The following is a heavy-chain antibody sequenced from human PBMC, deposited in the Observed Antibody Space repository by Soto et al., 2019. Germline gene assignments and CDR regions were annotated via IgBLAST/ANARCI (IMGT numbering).Heavy chain of an antibody. Sequence: QAQRVESGGGLAKPGGSLRLSCAPSGFTFSDHYMSWIRQAPGKGLEWISYINPSGTNTDYAESVKGRFTISRDNAENSLYLQMNSLRAEDTALYYCARGHHSLDVWGQGGTVTVS. CDR2: INPSGTNT. D-gene: IGHD4-4*01. V-gene: IGHV3-11*06. CDR1: GFTFSDHY. CDR3: ARGHHSLDV. J-gene: IGHJ6*02.